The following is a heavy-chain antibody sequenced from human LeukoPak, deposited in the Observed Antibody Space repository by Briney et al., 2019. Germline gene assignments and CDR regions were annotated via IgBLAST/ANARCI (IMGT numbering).Heavy chain of an antibody. V-gene: IGHV3-23*01. CDR3: ARDGSAYRYFDL. J-gene: IGHJ2*01. CDR1: GFTFSSYA. CDR2: ISGSGGST. Sequence: GGSLRLSCAASGFTFSSYAMSWVRQAPGKGLEWVSAISGSGGSTYYADSVKGRFTISRDNSKNTLYLQMNSLRAEDTAVYYCARDGSAYRYFDLWGRGTPVTVSS.